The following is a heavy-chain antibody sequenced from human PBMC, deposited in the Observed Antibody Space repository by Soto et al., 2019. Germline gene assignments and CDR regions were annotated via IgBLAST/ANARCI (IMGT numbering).Heavy chain of an antibody. CDR3: AKDIGAAAKGGYFDY. CDR2: ISWDGGST. D-gene: IGHD6-13*01. J-gene: IGHJ4*02. V-gene: IGHV3-43*01. CDR1: GFTFDDYT. Sequence: GGSLRLSCAASGFTFDDYTMHWVRQAPGKGLEWVSLISWDGGSTYYADSVKGRFTISRDNSKNSLYLQMNSLRTEDTALYYCAKDIGAAAKGGYFDYWGQGTLVTVSS.